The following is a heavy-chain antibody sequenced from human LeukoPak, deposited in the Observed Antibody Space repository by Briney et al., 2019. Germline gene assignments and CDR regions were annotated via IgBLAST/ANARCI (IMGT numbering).Heavy chain of an antibody. J-gene: IGHJ4*02. CDR1: GGSISSNSHY. CDR3: AREETSVGDY. V-gene: IGHV4-39*01. D-gene: IGHD3-16*01. CDR2: IHYSGST. Sequence: SETLSLTCTVSGGSISSNSHYWAWIRQPPGKGLEWIGSIHYSGSTYYSPSLKSRVTISVDTSKNQFSLIMSSVTASDTALYYSAREETSVGDYGGRGILVTVSA.